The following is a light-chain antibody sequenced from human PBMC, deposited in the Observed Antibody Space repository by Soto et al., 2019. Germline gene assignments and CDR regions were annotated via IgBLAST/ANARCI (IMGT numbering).Light chain of an antibody. J-gene: IGKJ1*01. CDR2: AAS. CDR1: QSVSSTY. V-gene: IGKV3-20*01. Sequence: EIALTQSPGTLSLSPGERATLSCRPSQSVSSTYLDWYQQKPGQAPRLLIYAASSRATGIPDRFSGGASATDFTLTISRLEPEDFAVYYCRHYINSQWTFGQVTKVEIK. CDR3: RHYINSQWT.